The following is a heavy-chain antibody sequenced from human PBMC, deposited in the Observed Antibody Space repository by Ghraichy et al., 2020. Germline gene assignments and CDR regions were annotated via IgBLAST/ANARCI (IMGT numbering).Heavy chain of an antibody. CDR1: GFTFSSYA. CDR3: AKATWELLCIDY. CDR2: ISGSGGST. J-gene: IGHJ4*02. V-gene: IGHV3-23*01. D-gene: IGHD1-26*01. Sequence: GESLNISCAASGFTFSSYAMSWVRQAPGKGLEWVSAISGSGGSTYYADSVKGRFTISRDNSKNTLYLQMNSLRAEDTAVYYCAKATWELLCIDYWGQGTLVTVSS.